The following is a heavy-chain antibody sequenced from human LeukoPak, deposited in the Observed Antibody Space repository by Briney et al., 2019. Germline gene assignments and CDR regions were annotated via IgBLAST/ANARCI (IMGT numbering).Heavy chain of an antibody. J-gene: IGHJ4*02. CDR3: ARDRYYGSGIFGLFDY. CDR1: GYTFTSYA. Sequence: ASVKVSCKASGYTFTSYAIHWVCQAPGQRLEWMGWINAGNGNTKYSQKFQGRVTITRDTSASTAYMELSSLRSEDTAVYYCARDRYYGSGIFGLFDYWGQGTLVTVSS. V-gene: IGHV1-3*01. CDR2: INAGNGNT. D-gene: IGHD3-10*01.